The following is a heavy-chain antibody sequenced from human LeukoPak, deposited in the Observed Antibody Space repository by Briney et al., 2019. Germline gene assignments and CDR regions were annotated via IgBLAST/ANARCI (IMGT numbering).Heavy chain of an antibody. D-gene: IGHD3-10*01. Sequence: PSEALSLTCAASGASFSGYYWTWIRQSPGKGLEWIGEINQAGVSNYNPSLKSRVSISVDTSTSRFSLRISPMTAADTAVYYCTRGGGFGEPYSRNWGQGTLVTVSS. CDR3: TRGGGFGEPYSRN. J-gene: IGHJ4*02. V-gene: IGHV4-34*01. CDR1: GASFSGYY. CDR2: INQAGVS.